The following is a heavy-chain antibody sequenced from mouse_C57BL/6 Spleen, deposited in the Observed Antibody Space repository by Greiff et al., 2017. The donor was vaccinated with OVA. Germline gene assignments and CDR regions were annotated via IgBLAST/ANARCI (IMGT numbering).Heavy chain of an antibody. V-gene: IGHV1-26*01. D-gene: IGHD1-1*01. CDR1: GYTFTDYY. CDR3: ARERITTVAWYFDV. CDR2: INPNNGGT. J-gene: IGHJ1*03. Sequence: VQLQQSGPELVKPGASVKISCKASGYTFTDYYMNWVKQSHGKSLEWIGDINPNNGGTSYNQKFKGKATLTVDKSSSTAYMELRSLTSEDSAVYYCARERITTVAWYFDVWGTGTTVTVSS.